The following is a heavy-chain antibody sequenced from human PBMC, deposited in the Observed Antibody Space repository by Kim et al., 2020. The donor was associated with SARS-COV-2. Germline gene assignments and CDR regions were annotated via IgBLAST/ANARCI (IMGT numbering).Heavy chain of an antibody. Sequence: GGSLRLSCAASGFTFSSYAMSWVRQAPGKGLEWVSAISGSGGSTYYADSVKGRFTISRDNSKNTLYLQMNSLRAEDTAVYYCAKDRGGYCSGGSCYSFFDYWGQGTLVTVSS. V-gene: IGHV3-23*01. CDR3: AKDRGGYCSGGSCYSFFDY. CDR2: ISGSGGST. CDR1: GFTFSSYA. D-gene: IGHD2-15*01. J-gene: IGHJ4*02.